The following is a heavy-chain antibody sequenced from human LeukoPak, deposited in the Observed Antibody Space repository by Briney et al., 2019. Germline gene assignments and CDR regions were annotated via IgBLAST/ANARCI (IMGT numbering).Heavy chain of an antibody. CDR2: ISGSGGST. D-gene: IGHD3-16*01. V-gene: IGHV3-23*01. J-gene: IGHJ6*02. CDR1: GFTFSSYA. CDR3: AKASRRGYYYYGMDV. Sequence: GGSLRLSCAASGFTFSSYAMSWVRQAQGKGLEWVSAISGSGGSTYYADSVKGRFTISRDNSKNTLYLQMNSLRAEDTAVYYCAKASRRGYYYYGMDVWGQGTTVTVSS.